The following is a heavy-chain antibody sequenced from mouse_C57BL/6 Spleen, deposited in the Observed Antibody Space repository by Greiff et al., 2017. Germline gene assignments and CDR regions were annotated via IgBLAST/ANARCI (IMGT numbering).Heavy chain of an antibody. CDR2: IHPNSGST. CDR1: GYTFTSYW. V-gene: IGHV1-64*01. J-gene: IGHJ4*01. D-gene: IGHD2-4*01. CDR3: ARDYYDYHYAMDY. Sequence: QVQLQQPGAELVKPGASVQLSCKASGYTFTSYWMHWVKQRPGQGLEWIGMIHPNSGSTNYNEKFKSKATLTVDKSSSTAYMQLSSLTSEDSAVYYCARDYYDYHYAMDYWGQGTSVTVSS.